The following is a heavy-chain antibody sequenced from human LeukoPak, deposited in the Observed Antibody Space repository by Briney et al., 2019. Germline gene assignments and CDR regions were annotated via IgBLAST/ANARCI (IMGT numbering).Heavy chain of an antibody. J-gene: IGHJ2*01. CDR2: LYHSGST. Sequence: SETLSLTCTVSGYSISNGYYWSWIRQPPGKGLEWIGSLYHSGSTFYNPSLKNRVSISVDTSKNQFSLKLSSVTAADTAVYYCASPRDIVVVVDATAGYFDLWGRGTLVTVSS. V-gene: IGHV4-38-2*02. CDR3: ASPRDIVVVVDATAGYFDL. CDR1: GYSISNGYY. D-gene: IGHD2-15*01.